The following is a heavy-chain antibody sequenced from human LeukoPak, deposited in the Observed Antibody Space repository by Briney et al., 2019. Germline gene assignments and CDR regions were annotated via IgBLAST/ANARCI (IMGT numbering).Heavy chain of an antibody. Sequence: NTSETLSLTCTVSGGSISSYYWSWIRQPPGKGLEWIGYIYYSGSTNYNPSLKSRVTISVDTSKNQFSLKLSSVTAADTAVYYCARGYCSSTSCYGYFQHWGQGTLVTVSS. J-gene: IGHJ1*01. D-gene: IGHD2-2*01. CDR2: IYYSGST. CDR1: GGSISSYY. CDR3: ARGYCSSTSCYGYFQH. V-gene: IGHV4-59*01.